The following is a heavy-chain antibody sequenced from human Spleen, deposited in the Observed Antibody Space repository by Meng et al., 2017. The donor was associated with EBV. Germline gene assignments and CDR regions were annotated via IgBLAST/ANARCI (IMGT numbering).Heavy chain of an antibody. CDR2: IYHSVNT. CDR1: GGCSSSGHW. J-gene: IGHJ4*02. D-gene: IGHD3-22*01. CDR3: ARGSGGYYLY. V-gene: IGHV4-4*02. Sequence: QGSGRGLVRPSGTPARPSGVSGGCSSSGHWGSWVRQAPGKGLEWIGEIYHSVNTNYKPSLKSRVTISVDKSKNQFSLNLSSVTAADTAVYFCARGSGGYYLYWGQGTLVTVSS.